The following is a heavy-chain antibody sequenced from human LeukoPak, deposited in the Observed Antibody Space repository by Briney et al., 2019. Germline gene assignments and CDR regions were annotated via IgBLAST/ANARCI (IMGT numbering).Heavy chain of an antibody. Sequence: SETLSLTCTVSGGSISSSSYYWGWIRQTPGEGLEWIATIYYSGTTYYNPSLKSRVTISVDTSKNQFSLKLSSVTAADTAVYYCARHDSGGYSARGDNWFDPWGQGTLVTVSS. D-gene: IGHD1-26*01. V-gene: IGHV4-39*01. CDR3: ARHDSGGYSARGDNWFDP. CDR1: GGSISSSSYY. CDR2: IYYSGTT. J-gene: IGHJ5*02.